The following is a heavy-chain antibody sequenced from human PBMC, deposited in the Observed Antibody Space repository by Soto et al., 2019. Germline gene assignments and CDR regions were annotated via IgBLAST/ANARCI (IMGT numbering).Heavy chain of an antibody. CDR3: ARDGSHYDVDY. J-gene: IGHJ4*02. Sequence: LVESGGGVAQPGRSLRLSCATSGFSFSPSGMHWVRQASGKGLEWLAIIWNDGTTTYYADSVKGRFTISRDNSKNTLYLQMNSLRDEDTAVYYCARDGSHYDVDYWGQGTLVTVSS. CDR2: IWNDGTTT. V-gene: IGHV3-33*01. CDR1: GFSFSPSG. D-gene: IGHD4-4*01.